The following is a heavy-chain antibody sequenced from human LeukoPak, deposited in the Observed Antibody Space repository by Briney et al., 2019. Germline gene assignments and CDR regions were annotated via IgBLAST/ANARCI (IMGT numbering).Heavy chain of an antibody. J-gene: IGHJ4*02. CDR3: ARHVLGYCGGGSCRLTYHDY. Sequence: SETLSLTCTVSGGSISSSSYYWGWIRQPPGKGLEWIGSIYYSGSTYYNPSLESRVTISVDTSKNQFSLKLSSVTAEDTAVYYCARHVLGYCGGGSCRLTYHDYWGQGTLVTVSS. D-gene: IGHD2-15*01. V-gene: IGHV4-39*01. CDR2: IYYSGST. CDR1: GGSISSSSYY.